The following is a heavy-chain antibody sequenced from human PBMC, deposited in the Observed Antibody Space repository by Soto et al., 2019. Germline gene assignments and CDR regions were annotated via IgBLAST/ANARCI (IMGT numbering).Heavy chain of an antibody. CDR3: AADGTTGRADY. Sequence: SVKVSCKASGFTFTSSAVQWVRQARGQRLEWIGWIVVGSGNTNYAQKFQGRVTITRDMSTSTAYMELSSLRSEDTAVYYCAADGTTGRADYWGQGTLVTVSS. J-gene: IGHJ4*02. CDR1: GFTFTSSA. CDR2: IVVGSGNT. D-gene: IGHD1-1*01. V-gene: IGHV1-58*01.